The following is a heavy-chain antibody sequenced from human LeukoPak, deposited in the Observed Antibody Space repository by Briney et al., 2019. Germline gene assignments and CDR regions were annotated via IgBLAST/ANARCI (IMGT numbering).Heavy chain of an antibody. CDR2: ISAYNGNT. CDR1: GYTFTSYG. CDR3: ARDWYRTAAAGGGYYFDY. J-gene: IGHJ4*02. D-gene: IGHD6-25*01. V-gene: IGHV1-18*04. Sequence: GASVKVSCKASGYTFTSYGISWVRQAPGQGLEWMGWISAYNGNTNYAQKLQGRVTMTTDTSTSTAYMELRSLRSDDTAVYYCARDWYRTAAAGGGYYFDYWGQGTLVTVSS.